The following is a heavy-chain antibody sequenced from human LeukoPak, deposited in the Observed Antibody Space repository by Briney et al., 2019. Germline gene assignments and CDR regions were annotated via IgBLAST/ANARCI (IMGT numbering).Heavy chain of an antibody. CDR2: IDSSGYYT. J-gene: IGHJ4*02. D-gene: IGHD2-2*01. CDR1: GCSFTSYW. V-gene: IGHV5-10-1*01. Sequence: GESLKISCKASGCSFTSYWSSWGRQLRGERLGWMGRIDSSGYYTNYNTPFESDVMTSAAKSISTAYLQWSSLKASDSAMYYCARLDKRYCSSTSCGPWDYWGQGTLVTVSS. CDR3: ARLDKRYCSSTSCGPWDY.